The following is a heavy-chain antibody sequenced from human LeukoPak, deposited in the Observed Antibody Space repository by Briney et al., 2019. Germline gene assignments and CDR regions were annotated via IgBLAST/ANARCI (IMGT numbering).Heavy chain of an antibody. CDR2: IKSKTDSGTT. J-gene: IGHJ3*02. CDR3: TTDRDPGYSSSWYAFDI. CDR1: GFTFSNAW. D-gene: IGHD6-13*01. V-gene: IGHV3-15*01. Sequence: GSLRLSCAASGFTFSNAWMSWVRQAPGKGLEWVGRIKSKTDSGTTDYAAPVKGRFTISRDDSKNTLYLQMNSLKTEDTAVYYCTTDRDPGYSSSWYAFDIWGQGTMVTVSS.